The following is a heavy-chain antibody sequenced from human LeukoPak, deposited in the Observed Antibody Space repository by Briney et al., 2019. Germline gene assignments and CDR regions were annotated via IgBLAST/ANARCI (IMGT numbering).Heavy chain of an antibody. D-gene: IGHD4-17*01. J-gene: IGHJ4*02. CDR3: ARDYYCDSYFDY. V-gene: IGHV3-20*04. Sequence: GGSLRLSCAASGFTFDDYGMSWVRQAPGKGLEWVSGINWNGGTTDYADSVKGRFTISRDNAKNSLYLQMNSLRAEDTALYYCARDYYCDSYFDYWGQGTLVTVSS. CDR1: GFTFDDYG. CDR2: INWNGGTT.